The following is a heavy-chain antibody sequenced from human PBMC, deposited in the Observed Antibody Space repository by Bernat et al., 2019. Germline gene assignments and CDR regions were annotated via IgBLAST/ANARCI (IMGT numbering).Heavy chain of an antibody. V-gene: IGHV4-39*01. CDR3: ARHRFSSSRSPLDY. Sequence: QLQLQESCPGLVKPSETLSLTCTVSGGSTSSSSYYWGWIRQPPGKGLEWIGTIYYSGNTYYNPSLKSRVTISVNPSKSQFSLELGSVTAADTAVYYCARHRFSSSRSPLDYWGQGTLVTVSS. J-gene: IGHJ4*02. CDR1: GGSTSSSSYY. D-gene: IGHD6-13*01. CDR2: IYYSGNT.